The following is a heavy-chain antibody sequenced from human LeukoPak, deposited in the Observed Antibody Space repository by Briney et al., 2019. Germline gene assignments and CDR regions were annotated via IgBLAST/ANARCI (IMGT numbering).Heavy chain of an antibody. CDR2: IIPIFGTA. V-gene: IGHV1-69*13. J-gene: IGHJ6*03. D-gene: IGHD3-3*01. CDR3: ARCSDFWSGSKGNYYYLDV. CDR1: GGTFSSYA. Sequence: SVKVSCKASGGTFSSYAISWVRQAPGQGLEWMGGIIPIFGTANYVQKFQGRVTITADESTSTAYMELSSLRSEDTAVYYCARCSDFWSGSKGNYYYLDVWGKGTTVTVSS.